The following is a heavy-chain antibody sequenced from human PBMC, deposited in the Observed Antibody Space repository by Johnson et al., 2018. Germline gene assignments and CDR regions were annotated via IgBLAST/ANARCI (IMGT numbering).Heavy chain of an antibody. J-gene: IGHJ3*01. D-gene: IGHD3-16*01. CDR1: GFTFSRSG. V-gene: IGHV3-33*01. Sequence: QVQLVESGGGVVQPGRSLRLSCAASGFTFSRSGMHWVRQAPGKGLEWVAVIWSDGSNEGYADSVKGRYPISRDNSKNTLYLQMNSLRVEDTAVYYCARDEGGSPFDVWGQGTMVTVSS. CDR3: ARDEGGSPFDV. CDR2: IWSDGSNE.